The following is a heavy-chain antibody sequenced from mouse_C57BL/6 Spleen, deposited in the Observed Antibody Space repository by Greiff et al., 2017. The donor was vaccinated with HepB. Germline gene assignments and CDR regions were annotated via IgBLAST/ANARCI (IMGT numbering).Heavy chain of an antibody. CDR3: ARRPITTVVDPYFDV. CDR1: GYSFTGYY. CDR2: INPSTGGT. J-gene: IGHJ1*03. V-gene: IGHV1-42*01. D-gene: IGHD1-1*01. Sequence: VQLQQSGPELVKPGASVKISCKASGYSFTGYYMNWVKQSPEKSLEWIGEINPSTGGTTYNQKFKAKATLTVDKSSSTAYMQLKSLTSEDSAVYYCARRPITTVVDPYFDVWGTGTTVTVSS.